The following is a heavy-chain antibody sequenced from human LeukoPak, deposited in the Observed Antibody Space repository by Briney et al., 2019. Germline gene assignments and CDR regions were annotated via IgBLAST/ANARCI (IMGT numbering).Heavy chain of an antibody. D-gene: IGHD1-26*01. CDR1: DASISSYS. CDR2: IYNIGSS. Sequence: SETLSLTCTVSDASISSYSWSWIRQPPGKGLEWIGYIYNIGSSNYNPSLKSRVTISADTSKNQFSLKLNSVTAADTAVYYCARHSPSKVGFDYWGQGTLVAVSS. V-gene: IGHV4-59*08. J-gene: IGHJ4*02. CDR3: ARHSPSKVGFDY.